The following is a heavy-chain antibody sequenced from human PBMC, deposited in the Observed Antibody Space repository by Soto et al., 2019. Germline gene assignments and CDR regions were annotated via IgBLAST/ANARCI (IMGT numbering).Heavy chain of an antibody. CDR1: GYTFTDYD. CDR3: ARGFSSYSDH. D-gene: IGHD6-13*01. Sequence: QVQLVQSGADVKKPGASVKVSFKASGYTFTDYDINWVRQAAGQVLEWMGWMNQTTGNTACAQKFEGRLTLTRDTSTSTAFMDLTSLTSEDTAVYYCARGFSSYSDHWSQGTLVSVSS. CDR2: MNQTTGNT. V-gene: IGHV1-8*02. J-gene: IGHJ4*02.